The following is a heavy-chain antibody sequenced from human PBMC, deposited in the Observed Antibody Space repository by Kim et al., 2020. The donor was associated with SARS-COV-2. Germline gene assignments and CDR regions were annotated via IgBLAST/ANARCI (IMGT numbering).Heavy chain of an antibody. CDR2: INSDGSRI. CDR1: GFTFSRYW. J-gene: IGHJ6*02. V-gene: IGHV3-74*01. Sequence: GVSLRLSCAASGFTFSRYWMHWVRQAPGKGLVWVARINSDGSRISYADSVKGRFTISRDSAKNTLFLQMNTLRGEDTAVYYCARENYYGMDAWGQGSTVT. CDR3: ARENYYGMDA.